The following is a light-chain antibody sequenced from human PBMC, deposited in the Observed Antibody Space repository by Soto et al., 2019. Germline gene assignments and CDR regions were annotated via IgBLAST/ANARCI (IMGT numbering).Light chain of an antibody. CDR3: QQSYNTLSWT. Sequence: DFQMTQSPSSLSASVEDRVTITCRASQSIRNYLNWYQQKLGKAPKLLIYAASHLQSGVPSRFRGSGSGTDFTLTISSLQPEDFATYYCQQSYNTLSWTFGQGTKVEIK. CDR2: AAS. CDR1: QSIRNY. J-gene: IGKJ1*01. V-gene: IGKV1-39*01.